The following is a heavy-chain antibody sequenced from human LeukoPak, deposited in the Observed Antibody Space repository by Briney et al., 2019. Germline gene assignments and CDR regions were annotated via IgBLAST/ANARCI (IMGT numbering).Heavy chain of an antibody. CDR3: ARGPSVRYYAGSGYYYFDY. J-gene: IGHJ4*02. D-gene: IGHD3-22*01. Sequence: PSETLSLTCAVYGGSFSGYYWSWIRQPPGKGLEWIGEINHSGSTNYNPSLKSRVTISLDTSTDQFSLKLSSVTAADTALYFCARGPSVRYYAGSGYYYFDYWGQGTLVTVSS. CDR1: GGSFSGYY. V-gene: IGHV4-34*01. CDR2: INHSGST.